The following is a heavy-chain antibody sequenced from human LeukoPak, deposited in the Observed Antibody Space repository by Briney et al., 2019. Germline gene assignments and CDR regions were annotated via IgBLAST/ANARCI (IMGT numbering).Heavy chain of an antibody. Sequence: GGSLRLSCAASGFTFSSFAMSWVRQSPGKGLEWVSVISAKATDSFYADSVKGRFTISRDHSKNTLYLQMNSLRAEDTAVYYCAKGKRYCSITTCYEDAFHIWGQGTMVTVSS. J-gene: IGHJ3*02. D-gene: IGHD2-2*01. CDR3: AKGKRYCSITTCYEDAFHI. CDR1: GFTFSSFA. CDR2: ISAKATDS. V-gene: IGHV3-23*01.